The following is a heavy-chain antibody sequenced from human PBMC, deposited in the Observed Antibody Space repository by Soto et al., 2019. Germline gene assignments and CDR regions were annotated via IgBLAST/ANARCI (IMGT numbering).Heavy chain of an antibody. D-gene: IGHD3-22*01. V-gene: IGHV4-39*01. J-gene: IGHJ4*02. CDR3: ARSGRGSGSLIVDY. CDR1: GGSISSSSYY. Sequence: PSETLSLTXTVSGGSISSSSYYWGWIRQPPGKGLEWIGSIYYSGGTYYNPSLKSRVTISVDTSKNQFSLKLSSVTAADTAVYYCARSGRGSGSLIVDYWGQGTLVTVSS. CDR2: IYYSGGT.